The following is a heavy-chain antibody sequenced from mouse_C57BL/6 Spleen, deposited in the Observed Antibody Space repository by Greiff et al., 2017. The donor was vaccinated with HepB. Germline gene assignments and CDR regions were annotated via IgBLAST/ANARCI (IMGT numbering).Heavy chain of an antibody. J-gene: IGHJ2*01. Sequence: EVKVVESGGDLVKPGGSLKLSCAASGFTFSSYGMSWVRQTPDKRLEWVATISSGGSYTYYPDSVKGRFTISRDNAKNTLYLQMSSLKSEDTAMYYCARQTAQNFDYWGQGTTLTVSS. V-gene: IGHV5-6*01. CDR3: ARQTAQNFDY. CDR1: GFTFSSYG. D-gene: IGHD3-2*02. CDR2: ISSGGSYT.